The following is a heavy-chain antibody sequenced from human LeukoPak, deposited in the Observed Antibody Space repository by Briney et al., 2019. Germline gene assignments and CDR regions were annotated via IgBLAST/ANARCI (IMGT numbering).Heavy chain of an antibody. J-gene: IGHJ4*02. CDR3: ARDVQRVPSNCSSTSCYPDY. Sequence: PSETLSLTCTVSGGSISSSSYYWGWIRQPPGKGLEWIGSIYYSGSTYYNPSLKSRVTISVDTSKNQFSLKLSSVTAADTAVYYCARDVQRVPSNCSSTSCYPDYWGRGTLVTVSS. V-gene: IGHV4-39*07. D-gene: IGHD2-2*01. CDR2: IYYSGST. CDR1: GGSISSSSYY.